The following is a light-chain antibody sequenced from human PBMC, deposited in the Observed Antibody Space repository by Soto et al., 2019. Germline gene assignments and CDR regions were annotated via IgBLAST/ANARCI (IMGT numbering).Light chain of an antibody. CDR1: SSDVGGYNY. Sequence: QSVLTQPPSASGSPGQSVTISCTGSSSDVGGYNYVSWYQQHPGKAPKLMIYEVIKRPSGVPDRFPGSKSGNTASLTVSGLQAEDEADYYCSSYGGSNNYVLGTGTKVTVL. J-gene: IGLJ1*01. V-gene: IGLV2-8*01. CDR2: EVI. CDR3: SSYGGSNNYV.